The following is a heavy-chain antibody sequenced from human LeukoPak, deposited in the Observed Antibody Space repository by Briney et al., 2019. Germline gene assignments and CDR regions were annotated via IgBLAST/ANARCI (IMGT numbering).Heavy chain of an antibody. Sequence: SETLSLTCTVSGYSISSGYYWGWIRQPPGKGLEWIGSIYHSGSTYYNPSLKSRVTISVDTSKNQFSLKLSSVTAADTAVYYCARDSYNYGSGSFDYWGQGTLVTVSS. V-gene: IGHV4-38-2*02. J-gene: IGHJ4*02. D-gene: IGHD5-18*01. CDR1: GYSISSGYY. CDR3: ARDSYNYGSGSFDY. CDR2: IYHSGST.